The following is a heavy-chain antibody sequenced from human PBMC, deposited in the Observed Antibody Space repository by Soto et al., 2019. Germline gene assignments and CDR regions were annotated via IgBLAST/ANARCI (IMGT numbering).Heavy chain of an antibody. Sequence: ETLSLTCTVSGGSISSYYWSWIRQPPGKGLEWIGYIYYSGSTNYNPSLKSRVTISVDTSKNQFSLKLSSVTAADTAVYYCARDRYAGAWFDPWGQGTLVTVSS. CDR2: IYYSGST. D-gene: IGHD5-12*01. CDR1: GGSISSYY. V-gene: IGHV4-59*01. CDR3: ARDRYAGAWFDP. J-gene: IGHJ5*02.